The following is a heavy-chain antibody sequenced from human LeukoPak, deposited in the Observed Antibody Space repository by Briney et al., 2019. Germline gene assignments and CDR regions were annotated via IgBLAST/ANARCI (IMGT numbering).Heavy chain of an antibody. J-gene: IGHJ6*03. Sequence: GPVKVSCKASGYTFTSYGISWVRQAPGQGLEWMGWIGAYNGNTNYAQKLQGRVTMTTDTSTSTAYMELRSLRSDDTAVYYCARDLDSSSWYSNYYYYYMDVWGKGTTVTVSS. V-gene: IGHV1-18*01. D-gene: IGHD6-13*01. CDR2: IGAYNGNT. CDR1: GYTFTSYG. CDR3: ARDLDSSSWYSNYYYYYMDV.